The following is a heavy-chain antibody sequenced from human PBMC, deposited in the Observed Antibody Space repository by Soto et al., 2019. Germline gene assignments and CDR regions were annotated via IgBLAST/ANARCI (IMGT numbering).Heavy chain of an antibody. V-gene: IGHV3-21*05. CDR3: ARGPYSSSWFDMDYYMDV. Sequence: GGSLRLSCATSGFTFSTYSMSWVRQAPGKGLEWVSYISSSSSYIYYADSVKGRFTISRDNAKNSLYLQMNSLRAEDTAVYYCARGPYSSSWFDMDYYMDVWGKGTTVTVSS. CDR1: GFTFSTYS. D-gene: IGHD6-13*01. CDR2: ISSSSSYI. J-gene: IGHJ6*03.